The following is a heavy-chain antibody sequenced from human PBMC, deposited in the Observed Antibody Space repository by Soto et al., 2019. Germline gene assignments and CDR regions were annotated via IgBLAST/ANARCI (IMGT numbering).Heavy chain of an antibody. CDR1: GYTFTGYY. CDR3: AREEADTLLGYYYGMDV. V-gene: IGHV1-46*01. J-gene: IGHJ6*02. CDR2: INPSGGST. Sequence: GASVKVSCKASGYTFTGYYMHWVRQAPGQGLEWMGIINPSGGSTSYAQKFQGRVTMTRDTSTSTVYMELSSLRSEDTAVYYCAREEADTLLGYYYGMDVWGQGTTVTVSS. D-gene: IGHD2-15*01.